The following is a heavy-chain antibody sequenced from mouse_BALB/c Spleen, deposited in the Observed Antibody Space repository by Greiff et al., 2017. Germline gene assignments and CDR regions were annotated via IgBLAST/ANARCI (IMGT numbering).Heavy chain of an antibody. CDR1: GFTFSSFG. CDR2: ISSGSSTI. Sequence: EVQLVESGGGLVQPGGSRKLSCAASGFTFSSFGMHWVRQAPEKGLEWVAYISSGSSTIYYADTVKGRFTISRDNPKNTLFLQMTSLRSEDTAMYYCARSTTVVAKRGYYAMDYWGQGTSVTVSS. CDR3: ARSTTVVAKRGYYAMDY. J-gene: IGHJ4*01. V-gene: IGHV5-17*02. D-gene: IGHD1-1*01.